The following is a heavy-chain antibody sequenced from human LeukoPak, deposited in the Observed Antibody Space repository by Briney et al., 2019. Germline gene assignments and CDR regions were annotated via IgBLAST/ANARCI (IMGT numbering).Heavy chain of an antibody. CDR1: GYSISSGYY. Sequence: SETLSLTCTVSGYSISSGYYWGWIRQPPGKGLEWIGEINHSGSTNYNPSLKSRVTISVDTSKNQFSLKLSSVTAADTAVYYCARPIRLRYFDWSPSDAFDIWGQGTMVTVSS. D-gene: IGHD3-9*01. CDR2: INHSGST. CDR3: ARPIRLRYFDWSPSDAFDI. V-gene: IGHV4-38-2*02. J-gene: IGHJ3*02.